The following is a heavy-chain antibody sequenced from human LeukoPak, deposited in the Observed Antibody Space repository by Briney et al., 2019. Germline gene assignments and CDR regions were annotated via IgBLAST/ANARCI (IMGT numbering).Heavy chain of an antibody. CDR3: AKGLVDYFDY. CDR2: VSGSGGST. Sequence: PGGSLRLSCAASGFTFSSYAMTWVRQAPGKGLEWVSAVSGSGGSTYYADSVKGRFTISRDNSKNTLNLQMNSLRAEDTAVYYCAKGLVDYFDYWGQGTLVTVSS. J-gene: IGHJ4*02. V-gene: IGHV3-23*01. D-gene: IGHD2-8*02. CDR1: GFTFSSYA.